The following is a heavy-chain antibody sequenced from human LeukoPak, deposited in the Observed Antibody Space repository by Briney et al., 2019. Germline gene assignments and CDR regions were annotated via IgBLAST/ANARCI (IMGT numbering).Heavy chain of an antibody. Sequence: PGGSLRLSCIASGFTFTNFAMNWARQAPGKGLEWVSAVSGGSENAHYADSVRGRFTISRDNLKNMVFLQMSNLRVEDTATHYCVKGSGFQLPTPRDSWGLGTLVSVSS. CDR1: GFTFTNFA. CDR3: VKGSGFQLPTPRDS. CDR2: VSGGSENA. D-gene: IGHD2-21*01. V-gene: IGHV3-23*01. J-gene: IGHJ4*02.